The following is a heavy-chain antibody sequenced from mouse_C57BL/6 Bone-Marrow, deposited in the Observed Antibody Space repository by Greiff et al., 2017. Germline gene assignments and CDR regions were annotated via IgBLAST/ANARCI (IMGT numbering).Heavy chain of an antibody. V-gene: IGHV1-64*01. CDR1: GYTFTSYW. CDR2: IHPNSGST. Sequence: QVHVKQPGAELVKPGASVKLSCKASGYTFTSYWMHWVKQRPGQGLEWIGMIHPNSGSTNYNEKFKSKATLTVDKSSSTAYMQLSSLTSEDSAVYYCARRSFYSWFAYWGQGTLVTVSA. D-gene: IGHD1-1*01. CDR3: ARRSFYSWFAY. J-gene: IGHJ3*01.